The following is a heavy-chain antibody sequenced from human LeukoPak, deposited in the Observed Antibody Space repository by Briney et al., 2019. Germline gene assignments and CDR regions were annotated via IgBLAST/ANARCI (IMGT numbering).Heavy chain of an antibody. CDR2: ISYDGSNK. Sequence: QPGRSLRLSCAASGFTFSSYAMHWVRQAPGKGLEWVAVISYDGSNKYYADSVKGRFTISRDNSKNTLYLQMNSLRAEDTAVYYCAKVVRYQLLSYYMDVWGKGTTVTVSS. D-gene: IGHD2-2*01. CDR1: GFTFSSYA. J-gene: IGHJ6*03. CDR3: AKVVRYQLLSYYMDV. V-gene: IGHV3-30-3*01.